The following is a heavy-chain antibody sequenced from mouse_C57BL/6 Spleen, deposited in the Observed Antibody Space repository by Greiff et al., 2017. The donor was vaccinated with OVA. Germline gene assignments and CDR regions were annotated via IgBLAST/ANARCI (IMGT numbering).Heavy chain of an antibody. D-gene: IGHD2-3*01. Sequence: VQLQQSGAELVKPGASVKLSCKASGYTFTEYTIHWVKQRSGQGLEWIGWFYPGGGSNKYNEKFKDKATLTADKSSSTVYMERSRFTSEDSAVYFCARPVYDVYLFAYWGQGTLVTVSA. V-gene: IGHV1-62-2*01. CDR3: ARPVYDVYLFAY. CDR1: GYTFTEYT. J-gene: IGHJ3*01. CDR2: FYPGGGSN.